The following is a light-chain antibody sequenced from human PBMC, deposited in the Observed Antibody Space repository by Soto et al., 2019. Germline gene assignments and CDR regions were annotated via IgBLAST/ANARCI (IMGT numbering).Light chain of an antibody. Sequence: EIVLTQSRATLSLSPGKRASLSCGASQSVRSYLAWYQQKPGQAPRLLIYAASTRATGIPARFSGSGSGTEFTLTISSLQSEDFAVYYCQQYKSWPPITFGQGTRLEI. CDR1: QSVRSY. J-gene: IGKJ5*01. CDR2: AAS. CDR3: QQYKSWPPIT. V-gene: IGKV3-15*01.